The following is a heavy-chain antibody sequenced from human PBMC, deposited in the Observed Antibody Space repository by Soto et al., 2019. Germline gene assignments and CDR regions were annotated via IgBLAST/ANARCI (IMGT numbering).Heavy chain of an antibody. CDR2: IHGSGTT. CDR1: GGFISTYY. J-gene: IGHJ4*02. V-gene: IGHV4-59*01. D-gene: IGHD2-21*01. Sequence: SETLSLTCSVSGGFISTYYWSWIRQPPGKGLEWIGYIHGSGTTNYNPSLQSRVTISVDTLKNQFSLKLSSVTAADTAVYYCARDSTWGLGFFDFWGRGTMVTVYS. CDR3: ARDSTWGLGFFDF.